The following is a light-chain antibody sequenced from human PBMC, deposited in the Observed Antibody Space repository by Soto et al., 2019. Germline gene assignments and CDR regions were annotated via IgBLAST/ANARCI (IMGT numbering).Light chain of an antibody. CDR2: GAS. V-gene: IGKV3-20*01. J-gene: IGKJ2*01. CDR3: QQSGSSPPYT. Sequence: EIVLTQSPGTLSLSPGERATLSCRASQSVSSSYLAWYQQKPGQAPRLLIYGASSRATGIPDRFSGSGSGTDFTLTVTRLEPEDRAVYYCQQSGSSPPYTFGQGTKLEIK. CDR1: QSVSSSY.